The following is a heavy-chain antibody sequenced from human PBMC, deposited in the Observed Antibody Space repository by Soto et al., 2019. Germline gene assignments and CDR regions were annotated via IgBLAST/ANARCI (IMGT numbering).Heavy chain of an antibody. CDR1: GGSFSGHY. V-gene: IGHV4-34*01. CDR3: GRGAVQGGAPDKYYFDW. J-gene: IGHJ4*02. CDR2: INHSGST. Sequence: MSSETLSLTCAVYGGSFSGHYWSWIRQTPGKGLECMGEINHSGSTNQNPSFRSRVSITVDTSKNQFPLRLGSVTATDTAVYYCGRGAVQGGAPDKYYFDWGGQGTLVTVPS. D-gene: IGHD3-16*01.